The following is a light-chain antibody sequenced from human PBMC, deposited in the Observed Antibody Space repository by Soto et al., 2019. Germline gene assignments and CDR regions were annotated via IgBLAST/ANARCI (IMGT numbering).Light chain of an antibody. Sequence: EIVMTQSPATLSGSAGERATLSCRASQSVSSNLAWFQQKPGQAPRLHIYGTSTRATDIPARFSGSGSGTEFTLTISSLQSEDFAIYYCQQYDNWWTFGQGTKVEIK. CDR1: QSVSSN. V-gene: IGKV3-15*01. CDR2: GTS. J-gene: IGKJ1*01. CDR3: QQYDNWWT.